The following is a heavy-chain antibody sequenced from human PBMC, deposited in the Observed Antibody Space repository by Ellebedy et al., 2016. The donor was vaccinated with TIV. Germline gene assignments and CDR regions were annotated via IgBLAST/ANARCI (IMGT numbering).Heavy chain of an antibody. Sequence: GESLKISXKGSEYSFIHYWISWVRQMPGKGLEWMGRIDPSDPSGSYTTYSPSSQGHVTISVDKSITTAYLEWSSLKASDTAMYYCARGRGVTTPGRNYFDYWGQGTLVTVSS. CDR2: IDPSDPSGSYT. V-gene: IGHV5-10-1*01. CDR3: ARGRGVTTPGRNYFDY. CDR1: EYSFIHYW. J-gene: IGHJ4*02. D-gene: IGHD4-17*01.